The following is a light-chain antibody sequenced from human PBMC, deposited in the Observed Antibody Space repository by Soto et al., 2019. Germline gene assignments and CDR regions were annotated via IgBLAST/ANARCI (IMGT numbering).Light chain of an antibody. CDR1: QSVRTY. Sequence: EIVLTQSPATLSLSPGERATLSCRASQSVRTYLAWYQQMPGQAPRLLIYDAFKRATGIPARFSGSGSGTDFTLTISSLEPEDFAVYYCQQRSNWPLLSFGGGTKVEIK. J-gene: IGKJ4*01. CDR2: DAF. CDR3: QQRSNWPLLS. V-gene: IGKV3-11*01.